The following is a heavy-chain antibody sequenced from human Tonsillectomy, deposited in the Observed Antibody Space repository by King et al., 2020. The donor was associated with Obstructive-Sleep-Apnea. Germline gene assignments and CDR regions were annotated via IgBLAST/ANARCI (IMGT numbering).Heavy chain of an antibody. Sequence: VQLVESGGGLVKPGGSLRLSCAASGFTFSDYYMSWIRQAPGKGLEWVSYISSSGSTIYYADSVKGRFTISRDNAKNSLYLQMNSLRAEETAVYYCARTPAYYDILTGYWCDAFDIWGQGTMVTVSS. CDR1: GFTFSDYY. D-gene: IGHD3-9*01. CDR3: ARTPAYYDILTGYWCDAFDI. V-gene: IGHV3-11*01. J-gene: IGHJ3*02. CDR2: ISSSGSTI.